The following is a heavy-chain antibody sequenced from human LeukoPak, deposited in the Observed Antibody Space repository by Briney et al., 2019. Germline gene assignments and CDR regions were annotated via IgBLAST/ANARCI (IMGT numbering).Heavy chain of an antibody. Sequence: SETLSLTCTVSGGSISSSSYYWGWIRQPPGKGLEWIGSIYYSGSTYYNPSLKSRVTISVDTSKNQFSLKLSSVTAADTAVYYCARHRVAIFGVVIDWFDPWSQGTLVTVSS. CDR1: GGSISSSSYY. V-gene: IGHV4-39*01. CDR2: IYYSGST. D-gene: IGHD3-3*01. J-gene: IGHJ5*02. CDR3: ARHRVAIFGVVIDWFDP.